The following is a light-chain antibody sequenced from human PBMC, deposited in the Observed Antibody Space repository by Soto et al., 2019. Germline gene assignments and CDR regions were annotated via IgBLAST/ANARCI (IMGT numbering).Light chain of an antibody. V-gene: IGKV3-11*01. J-gene: IGKJ4*01. CDR1: QSVSSY. CDR2: NAS. CDR3: QQRRNWPLT. Sequence: EIVLTQSPATLSLSPGERATLSCRASQSVSSYLAWYQQKPGQAPRLLILNASTRATGIPPRFSGSGSGTDFTLTISRLEPEDFAVYYCQQRRNWPLTFGGGTKVEIK.